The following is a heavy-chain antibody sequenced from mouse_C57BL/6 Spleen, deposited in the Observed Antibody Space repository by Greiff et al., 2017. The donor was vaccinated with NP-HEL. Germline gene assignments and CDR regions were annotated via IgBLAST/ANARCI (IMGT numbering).Heavy chain of an antibody. CDR3: ARSFYDGYYHDARDY. V-gene: IGHV1-19*01. D-gene: IGHD2-3*01. J-gene: IGHJ4*01. CDR2: INPYTGGP. CDR1: GYTFTDYY. Sequence: EVQLQESGPVLVKPGASVKMSCKASGYTFTDYYMNWVKQSHGKSLEWIGVINPYTGGPSYNQQFKGKATLTVDKSSSTAYMELNSLTSEDSAVYYCARSFYDGYYHDARDYWGQGTSVTVSS.